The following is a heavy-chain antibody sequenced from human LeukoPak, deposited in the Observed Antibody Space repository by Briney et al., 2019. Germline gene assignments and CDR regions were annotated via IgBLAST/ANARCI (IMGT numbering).Heavy chain of an antibody. CDR3: ARLGIAVAAGDNWFDP. D-gene: IGHD6-19*01. J-gene: IGHJ5*02. V-gene: IGHV5-51*01. CDR2: IYPGDSDT. Sequence: GESLKISCKGSGYSFTSYWIGWVRQMPGKGLEWMGIIYPGDSDTRYSPSFQGQVTISADKSISTAYLQWSSLKASDTAMYYCARLGIAVAAGDNWFDPWGQGTLVTVSS. CDR1: GYSFTSYW.